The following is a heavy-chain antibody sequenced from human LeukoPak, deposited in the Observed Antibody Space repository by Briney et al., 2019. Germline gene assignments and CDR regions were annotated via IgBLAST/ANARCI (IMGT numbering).Heavy chain of an antibody. V-gene: IGHV3-21*01. CDR2: ISSSSYI. J-gene: IGHJ1*01. CDR1: GFTFSSYS. D-gene: IGHD3-22*01. CDR3: ARGYYYDSSGYYYSAYFQH. Sequence: GGSLRLSCAASGFTFSSYSMNWVRQAPGKGLEWVSSISSSSYIYYADSVKGRFTISRDNAKNSLYLQMNSLRAEDTAVYYCARGYYYDSSGYYYSAYFQHWGQGTLVTVS.